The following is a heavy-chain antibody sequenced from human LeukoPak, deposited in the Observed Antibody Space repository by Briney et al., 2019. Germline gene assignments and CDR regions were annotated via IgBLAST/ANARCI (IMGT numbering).Heavy chain of an antibody. V-gene: IGHV1-46*01. CDR1: GYTFTTDY. D-gene: IGHD3-22*01. CDR2: INPSGGST. J-gene: IGHJ4*02. CDR3: ARYMSRGLYYDSSYFDF. Sequence: ASVTVSCKASGYTFTTDYMHWLRQAPGQGSGWMGIINPSGGSTTYTQKLQGRVTVTRDMSTSTVYIEVGSLRSEDTAVYYCARYMSRGLYYDSSYFDFWGQGTLVTVSS.